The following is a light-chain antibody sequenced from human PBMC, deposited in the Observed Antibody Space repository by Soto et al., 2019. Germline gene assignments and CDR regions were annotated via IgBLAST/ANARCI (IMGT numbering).Light chain of an antibody. J-gene: IGKJ1*01. V-gene: IGKV3-20*01. Sequence: EIVMTQSPATLSVSPGERATLSCRASQSVRNFLGWYQQKRGQAPRLLIWGASIRAADLPDRFSGGGSGTDFTLTISRLEAEDFAIYYCHQYGSSPGSFGQGTKVDIK. CDR3: HQYGSSPGS. CDR2: GAS. CDR1: QSVRNF.